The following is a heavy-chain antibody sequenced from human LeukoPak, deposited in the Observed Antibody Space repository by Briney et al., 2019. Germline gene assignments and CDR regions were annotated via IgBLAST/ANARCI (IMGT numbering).Heavy chain of an antibody. CDR2: VFNGGST. CDR1: GGSINSHY. V-gene: IGHV4-59*11. J-gene: IGHJ4*02. Sequence: PSETLSLTCSVPGGSINSHYWSWIRQSPGKGLEWIGYVFNGGSTNYNPSLKSRVTMSLDTSRDQFSLRLNSVTAADTAIYYCASRPADTTWYGVFDYWSQGTLVTVSS. CDR3: ASRPADTTWYGVFDY. D-gene: IGHD3-10*01.